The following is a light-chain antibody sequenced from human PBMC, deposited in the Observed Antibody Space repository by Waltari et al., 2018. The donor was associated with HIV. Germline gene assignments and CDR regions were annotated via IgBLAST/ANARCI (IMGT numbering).Light chain of an antibody. J-gene: IGLJ2*01. V-gene: IGLV3-25*03. CDR2: KDS. CDR1: ALPKQY. Sequence: SYELTQPPSVSVSPGQTARITCSGDALPKQYAYWYQQKAGQAPVLVISKDSERPSGIPERFSGSSSGTTVTLTISGVQAADEADYNCQSADSSGTDLIFGGGTKLTVL. CDR3: QSADSSGTDLI.